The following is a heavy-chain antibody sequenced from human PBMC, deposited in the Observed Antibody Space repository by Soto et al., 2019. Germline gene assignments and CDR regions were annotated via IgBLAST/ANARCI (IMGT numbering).Heavy chain of an antibody. CDR3: ARTRVVLVTATAFDY. CDR2: IQEDGSEK. Sequence: GGSLRLSCAASGFTFRSYWMSWVRQAPGKGLEWVANIQEDGSEKFYVDSVKGRFTISRDNAKDSLYLQMNRMRAEDTAVYYCARTRVVLVTATAFDYWGQGTLVTVSS. V-gene: IGHV3-7*01. D-gene: IGHD2-15*01. CDR1: GFTFRSYW. J-gene: IGHJ4*02.